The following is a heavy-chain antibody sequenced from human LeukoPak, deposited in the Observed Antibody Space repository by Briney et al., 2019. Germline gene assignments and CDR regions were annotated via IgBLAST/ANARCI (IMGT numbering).Heavy chain of an antibody. CDR3: TRDRDFWSGPLDAFDI. CDR1: GFTFSNAW. D-gene: IGHD3-3*01. Sequence: PGGSLRLSCAASGFTFSNAWMSWVRQAPGKGLEWVGRIKSKTDGGTTDYAAPVKGRFTISRDDSKNTLYLQMNSLKTEDTAVYYCTRDRDFWSGPLDAFDIWGQGTMVTVSS. CDR2: IKSKTDGGTT. J-gene: IGHJ3*02. V-gene: IGHV3-15*01.